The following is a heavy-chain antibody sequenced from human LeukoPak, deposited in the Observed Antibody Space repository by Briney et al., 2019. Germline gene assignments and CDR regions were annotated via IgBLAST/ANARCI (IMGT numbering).Heavy chain of an antibody. CDR1: GFTFSSYS. D-gene: IGHD6-13*01. V-gene: IGHV3-21*01. J-gene: IGHJ4*02. CDR2: ISSSSSYI. CDR3: ARALGSSLDY. Sequence: AGGSLRLSCAASGFTFSSYSMNWVRQAPGKGLEWVSSISSSSSYIYYADSVKGRFTISRDNAKSSLYLQMNSLRAEDTAVYYCARALGSSLDYWGQGTLVTVSS.